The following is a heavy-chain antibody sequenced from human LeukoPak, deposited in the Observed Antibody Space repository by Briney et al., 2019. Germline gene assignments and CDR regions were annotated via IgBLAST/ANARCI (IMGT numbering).Heavy chain of an antibody. D-gene: IGHD3-10*01. CDR2: INPNSGAS. V-gene: IGHV1-2*02. CDR1: GYTFTDYY. J-gene: IGHJ3*02. CDR3: ASHVSGSHFAFHI. Sequence: ASVKVSCKASGYTFTDYYIHWVRQAPGQGLEWMGWINPNSGASKNTQKFQGGVTMTRDTSISTAYMELVGLRFDDTAVYYCASHVSGSHFAFHIWGQGTLVTVSS.